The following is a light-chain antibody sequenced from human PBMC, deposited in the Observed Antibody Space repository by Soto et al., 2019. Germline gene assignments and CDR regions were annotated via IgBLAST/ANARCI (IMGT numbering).Light chain of an antibody. J-gene: IGKJ1*01. CDR3: QQYGAYRA. Sequence: DIQMTQSPSSLSASVGDRVPMTCRASQNIHSWLAWHQQKPGKVPKLLISKASSLESGVPSRFSGSGSGTEFTLTISSLQPDDFATYYCQQYGAYRAFGQGTKVDIK. CDR1: QNIHSW. V-gene: IGKV1-5*03. CDR2: KAS.